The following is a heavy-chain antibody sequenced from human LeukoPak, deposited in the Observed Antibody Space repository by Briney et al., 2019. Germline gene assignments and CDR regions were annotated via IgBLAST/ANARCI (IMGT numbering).Heavy chain of an antibody. CDR2: INPNSGGT. J-gene: IGHJ6*03. D-gene: IGHD6-6*01. Sequence: ASVKFSCKASGYTFTGYYMHWVRQAPGQGLEWMGWINPNSGGTNYAQKFQGRVTMTRDTSISTAYMELSRLRSDDTAVYYCARDLSSSSYNYYMDVWGKGTTVTVSS. CDR3: ARDLSSSSYNYYMDV. V-gene: IGHV1-2*02. CDR1: GYTFTGYY.